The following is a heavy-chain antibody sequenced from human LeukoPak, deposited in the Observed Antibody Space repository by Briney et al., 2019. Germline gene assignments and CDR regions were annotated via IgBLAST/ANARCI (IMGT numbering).Heavy chain of an antibody. CDR2: IWYDGSNK. D-gene: IGHD2-15*01. V-gene: IGHV3-33*01. CDR3: ARGYCSGGSCYLNAFDI. Sequence: GGSLRLSCAASGFTFSSYGMHWVRQAPGKGLEWVAVIWYDGSNKYYADSVKGRFTISRDNSKNTLYLQMNSLRAEDTAVYYCARGYCSGGSCYLNAFDIWGQGTMVTVSS. CDR1: GFTFSSYG. J-gene: IGHJ3*02.